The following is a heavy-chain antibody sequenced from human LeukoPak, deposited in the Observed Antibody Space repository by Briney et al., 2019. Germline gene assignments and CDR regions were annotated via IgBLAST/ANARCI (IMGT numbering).Heavy chain of an antibody. CDR3: ARHLDYDFWSGYYYYYGMDV. Sequence: GESLKISCKGSGYSFTSYWISWVRQMPGKGLEWMGRIDPSDSYTNYSPSFQGHVTISADKSIGTAYLQWSSLKASDTAMYYCARHLDYDFWSGYYYYYGMDVWGQGTTVTVSS. CDR1: GYSFTSYW. J-gene: IGHJ6*02. V-gene: IGHV5-10-1*01. D-gene: IGHD3-3*01. CDR2: IDPSDSYT.